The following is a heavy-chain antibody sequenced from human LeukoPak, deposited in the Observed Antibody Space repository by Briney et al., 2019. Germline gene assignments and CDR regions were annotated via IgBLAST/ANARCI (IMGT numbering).Heavy chain of an antibody. CDR2: VSDSGGST. D-gene: IGHD2-15*01. CDR3: ARGIRLVFDY. CDR1: GFTFSSYA. J-gene: IGHJ4*02. V-gene: IGHV3-23*01. Sequence: GGSLRLSCAASGFTFSSYAMSWVRQAPGKGLEWVSAVSDSGGSTYYADSVKGRFTISRDNSKNTLYLQMNSLRAEDTAVYYCARGIRLVFDYWGQGTLVTVSS.